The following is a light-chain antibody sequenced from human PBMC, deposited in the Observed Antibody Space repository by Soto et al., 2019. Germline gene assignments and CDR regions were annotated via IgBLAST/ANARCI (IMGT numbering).Light chain of an antibody. V-gene: IGKV1-5*01. J-gene: IGKJ2*01. CDR1: QSISRW. Sequence: DIQMTPSPSTLSASVGDRVTITCRASQSISRWLAWYQQKPGQDPQLLIYDAASLGSGGPSRFIGSGSGTEVTLTNTSLQHADFATYYCYQYDSYSPDTFGQGTKLEIK. CDR3: YQYDSYSPDT. CDR2: DAA.